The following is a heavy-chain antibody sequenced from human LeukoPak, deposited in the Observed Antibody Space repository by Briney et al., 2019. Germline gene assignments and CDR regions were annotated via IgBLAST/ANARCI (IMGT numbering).Heavy chain of an antibody. V-gene: IGHV3-23*01. CDR3: ARDLWTAAISGYFDY. Sequence: GGSLRLSCAVSGFTFSRNGMNWVRRAPGKGLEWVSGISGGGGGGSTYYADSVKGRFTISRDNSKTTLYLQMNSLRAEDTAVYYCARDLWTAAISGYFDYWGQGTLVTVSS. D-gene: IGHD6-13*01. CDR1: GFTFSRNG. J-gene: IGHJ4*02. CDR2: ISGGGGGGST.